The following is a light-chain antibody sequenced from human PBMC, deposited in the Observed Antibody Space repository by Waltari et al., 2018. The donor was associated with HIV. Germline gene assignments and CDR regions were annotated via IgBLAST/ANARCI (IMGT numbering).Light chain of an antibody. Sequence: SYVLTQPPSVSVAPGQTARITCGGNNIGSNTVHWYQQSPGQAPVLVVHADSDRPSGIPERFSGSNSGNTATLTISRVEAVDEADYYCQVWDSRSVHPVLGGGTRLTVL. J-gene: IGLJ3*02. CDR3: QVWDSRSVHPV. V-gene: IGLV3-21*02. CDR1: NIGSNT. CDR2: ADS.